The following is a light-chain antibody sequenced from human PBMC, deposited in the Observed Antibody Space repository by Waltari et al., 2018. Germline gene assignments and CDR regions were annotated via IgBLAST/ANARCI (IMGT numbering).Light chain of an antibody. CDR2: DAS. J-gene: IGKJ2*01. V-gene: IGKV3-11*01. CDR3: LQRSNWPYT. CDR1: QTVRSF. Sequence: EIVLTQSPATLSLSPGERATLSCRASQTVRSFLAWYQQKPGQAPRLLIFDASSRAPGIPAKFRGSGSRTDFTLTVSNLEPEDFAVYYCLQRSNWPYTFGQGTRVEIK.